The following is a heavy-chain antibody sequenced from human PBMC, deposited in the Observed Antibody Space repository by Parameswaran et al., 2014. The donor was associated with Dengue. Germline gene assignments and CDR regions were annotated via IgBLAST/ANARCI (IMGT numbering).Heavy chain of an antibody. CDR3: ARGEVRFVLAGTLYWFDP. D-gene: IGHD6-19*01. Sequence: VRQMPGKGLEWIGSIYYSGSTYYNPSLKSRVTISVDTSKNQFSLKLSSVTAADTAVYYCARGEVRFVLAGTLYWFDPWGQGTLVTVSS. CDR2: IYYSGST. V-gene: IGHV4-39*07. J-gene: IGHJ5*02.